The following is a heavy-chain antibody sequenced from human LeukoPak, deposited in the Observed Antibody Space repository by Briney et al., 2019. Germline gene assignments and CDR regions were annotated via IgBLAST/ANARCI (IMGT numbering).Heavy chain of an antibody. J-gene: IGHJ5*02. Sequence: PGGSLRLSCAASGFTFSSYGMHWVRQAPGKGLEWVAFIRYDGSNKYYADSVKGRFTISRDNSKNTLYLQMNSLRAEDTAVYYCARVSTAYCSGGSCSSNWFDPWGQGTLVTVSS. CDR2: IRYDGSNK. D-gene: IGHD2-15*01. CDR3: ARVSTAYCSGGSCSSNWFDP. CDR1: GFTFSSYG. V-gene: IGHV3-30*02.